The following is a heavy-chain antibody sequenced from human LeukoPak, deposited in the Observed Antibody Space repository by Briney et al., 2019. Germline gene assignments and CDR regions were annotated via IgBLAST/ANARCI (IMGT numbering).Heavy chain of an antibody. V-gene: IGHV3-64*01. CDR1: GFTFSTYA. CDR2: ITSNGDNT. CDR3: ARDRMGVGDY. D-gene: IGHD3-3*01. Sequence: GGSLRLSCAASGFTFSTYALHWVRQAPGKGLEYVSSITSNGDNTYYANSVEGRFTISRDSSKNTPYLEMGSLRAEDMAVYYCARDRMGVGDYWGQGTLVTVSS. J-gene: IGHJ4*02.